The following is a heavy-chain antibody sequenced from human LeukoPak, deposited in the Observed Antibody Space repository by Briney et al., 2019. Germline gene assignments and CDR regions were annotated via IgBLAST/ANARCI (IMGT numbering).Heavy chain of an antibody. CDR2: ISSSSIFI. Sequence: PGGSLRLSCVASGFTFSNYSMNWLRQAPGQGLEWVASISSSSIFINYADSVKGRFTISRDNAKKALCLQMNSLRTDDTAVYFCARGWSGCYDHWGQGILVTVSS. V-gene: IGHV3-21*01. D-gene: IGHD3-3*01. CDR3: ARGWSGCYDH. J-gene: IGHJ4*02. CDR1: GFTFSNYS.